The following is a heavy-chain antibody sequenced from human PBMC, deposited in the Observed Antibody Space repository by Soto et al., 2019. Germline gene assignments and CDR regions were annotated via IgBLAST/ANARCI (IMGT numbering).Heavy chain of an antibody. CDR1: GYTFTSYG. J-gene: IGHJ4*02. D-gene: IGHD2-8*01. V-gene: IGHV1-18*01. CDR2: ISAYNGNT. Sequence: QVQLVQSGTEVKKPGASVKVSCKASGYTFTSYGISWVRQAPGQGLEWMGWISAYNGNTNYAQKLQGRVTMTTDTSTSTAYMELRSLISDDTAVYYCARDTDCTNGACYIGYWGQGTLVTVSS. CDR3: ARDTDCTNGACYIGY.